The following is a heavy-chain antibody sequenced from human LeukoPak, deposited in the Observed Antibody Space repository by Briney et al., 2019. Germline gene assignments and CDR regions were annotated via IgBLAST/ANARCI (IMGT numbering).Heavy chain of an antibody. CDR3: AKNTGGLPTD. D-gene: IGHD2-8*02. CDR1: GFTFSSYG. CDR2: ISGSGGST. Sequence: PGGSLRLSCAASGFTFSSYGMSWVRQAPGKGLEWVSAISGSGGSTYYADSVKGRFTISRDNPKNTLYLQMNSLRGDDTAVYYCAKNTGGLPTDWGQGTLVTVSS. J-gene: IGHJ4*02. V-gene: IGHV3-23*01.